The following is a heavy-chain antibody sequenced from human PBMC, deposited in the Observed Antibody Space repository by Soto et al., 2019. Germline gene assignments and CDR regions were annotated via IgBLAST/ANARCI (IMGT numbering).Heavy chain of an antibody. D-gene: IGHD5-18*01. CDR1: GYTFTSYA. CDR2: INAGNGNT. CDR3: ARDPGYCYGYN. J-gene: IGHJ4*02. Sequence: QVQLVQSGAEVKKPGASVKVSCKASGYTFTSYAMHWVRQAPGQRLEWMGWINAGNGNTKYSQKYQGRVNITMHTSAITAYMELSSVRSEDTAVYYCARDPGYCYGYNCGQGTLVTVSS. V-gene: IGHV1-3*01.